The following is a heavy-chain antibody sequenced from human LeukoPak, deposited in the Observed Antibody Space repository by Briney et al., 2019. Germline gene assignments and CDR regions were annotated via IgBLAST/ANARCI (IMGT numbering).Heavy chain of an antibody. J-gene: IGHJ4*02. CDR2: ISSRSSYI. CDR1: GFTFSSDS. CDR3: ARDPHVVEHYFDY. D-gene: IGHD2-15*01. V-gene: IGHV3-21*01. Sequence: GGSLRLSCAASGFTFSSDSMNWGRQAPGKGLEWVSSISSRSSYIYYADSVQGRFTISRDNAKNSLYLQMNRLSAEDTPVYYCARDPHVVEHYFDYWGQGTLVTVSS.